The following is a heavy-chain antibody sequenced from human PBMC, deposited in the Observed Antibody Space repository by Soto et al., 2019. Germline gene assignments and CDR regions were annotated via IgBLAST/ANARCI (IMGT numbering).Heavy chain of an antibody. Sequence: RASVKVSCKASGGTFSSYAISWVRQAPGQGLEWMGGIIPIFGTANYAQKFQGRVTITADESTSTAYMELSSLRSEDTAVYYCARDLKVIVVDPGYYGMDVWGQGTTVTVSS. CDR1: GGTFSSYA. CDR2: IIPIFGTA. V-gene: IGHV1-69*13. J-gene: IGHJ6*02. CDR3: ARDLKVIVVDPGYYGMDV. D-gene: IGHD3-22*01.